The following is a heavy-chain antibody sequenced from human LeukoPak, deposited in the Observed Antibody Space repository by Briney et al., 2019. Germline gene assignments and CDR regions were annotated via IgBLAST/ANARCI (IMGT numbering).Heavy chain of an antibody. CDR1: VYTFTSYD. J-gene: IGHJ4*02. D-gene: IGHD1-1*01. CDR2: MNPNSGNT. CDR3: ARGPGYTGDY. V-gene: IGHV1-8*03. Sequence: GASVQVSCKASVYTFTSYDINWVRQATGQGLEWMGWMNPNSGNTGYAQKFQGRVTITRNTSISTAYMELSSLRSEDTAVYYCARGPGYTGDYWGQGTLVTVPS.